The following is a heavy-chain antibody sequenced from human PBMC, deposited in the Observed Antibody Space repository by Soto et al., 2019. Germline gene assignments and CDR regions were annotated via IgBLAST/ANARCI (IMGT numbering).Heavy chain of an antibody. CDR3: ARDIGYSGYDPLDY. J-gene: IGHJ4*02. D-gene: IGHD5-12*01. CDR2: IKSDGRST. Sequence: GGSLRLSCAASGFTFSSYLMHWVRQPPGKGLVWVSRIKSDGRSTSYADSVKGRFTISRDNAKNTLYLQMNSLRAEDTAVYYCARDIGYSGYDPLDYWGQGTLVTVSS. CDR1: GFTFSSYL. V-gene: IGHV3-74*01.